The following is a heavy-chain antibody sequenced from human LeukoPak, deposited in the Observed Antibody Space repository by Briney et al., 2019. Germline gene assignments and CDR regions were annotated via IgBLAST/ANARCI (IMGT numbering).Heavy chain of an antibody. CDR2: INHNGNVN. J-gene: IGHJ4*02. CDR1: GFTFSSYW. D-gene: IGHD3-9*01. Sequence: PGVSLRLSCAASGFTFSSYWMNWARQAPGKGLEWVASINHNGNVNYYVDSVKGRFTISRDNAKNSLYLQMNTLRADDTAVYYCANSISLTQWGRGTLVTVSS. CDR3: ANSISLTQ. V-gene: IGHV3-7*03.